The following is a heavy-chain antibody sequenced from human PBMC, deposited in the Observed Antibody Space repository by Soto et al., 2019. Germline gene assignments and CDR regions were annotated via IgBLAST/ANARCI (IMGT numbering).Heavy chain of an antibody. CDR3: ARFYDFWNGFRGHFDF. D-gene: IGHD3-3*01. CDR1: GDSIRSYL. CDR2: IYSSGTT. V-gene: IGHV4-59*01. J-gene: IGHJ4*02. Sequence: SETLSLTCTVSGDSIRSYLWSWLRQPPGKGLEWIGYIYSSGTTNYNPSLSSRVTISIDTSNNQFSMNLNSVTAADTAVYYCARFYDFWNGFRGHFDFWGQGTLVTVSS.